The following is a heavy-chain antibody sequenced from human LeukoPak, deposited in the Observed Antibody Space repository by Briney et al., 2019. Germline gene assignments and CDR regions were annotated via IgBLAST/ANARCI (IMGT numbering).Heavy chain of an antibody. CDR2: ISAYNGNT. Sequence: ASVKVSCKASGDTFSSYAVSWVRQAPGQGLEWMGWISAYNGNTNYAQKLQGRVTVTTDTSTSTAYMELRSLRSDDTAVYYCARGRAKVVPAAMRSLDYGMDVWGQGTTVTVSS. D-gene: IGHD2-2*01. CDR3: ARGRAKVVPAAMRSLDYGMDV. V-gene: IGHV1-18*01. J-gene: IGHJ6*02. CDR1: GDTFSSYA.